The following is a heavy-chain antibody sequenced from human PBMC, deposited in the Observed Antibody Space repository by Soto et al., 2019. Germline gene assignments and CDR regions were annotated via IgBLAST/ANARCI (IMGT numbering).Heavy chain of an antibody. CDR2: IDPSDSYI. D-gene: IGHD3-10*01. CDR3: ARRGRQRKVLPPSTGMDV. Sequence: PGESLKISCKGSGYSFTSYWINWVRQMPGKGLEWMGRIDPSDSYINYSPSFQGHVTISADKSISTAYLQWSSLKASDTAMYYCARRGRQRKVLPPSTGMDVWGQATTVTVFS. CDR1: GYSFTSYW. V-gene: IGHV5-10-1*01. J-gene: IGHJ6*02.